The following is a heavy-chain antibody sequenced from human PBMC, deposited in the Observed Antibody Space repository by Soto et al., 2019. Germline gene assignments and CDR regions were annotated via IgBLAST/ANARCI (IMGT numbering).Heavy chain of an antibody. Sequence: GESLKISCKGSGYSFTSYWIGWVRQMPGKGLEWMGIIYPGDSDTRYSPSFQGQVTISRDNSKNTLYLQMNSLRAEDTAVYYCAALEGTIWFGELLPNWFDPWGQGTLVTVSS. V-gene: IGHV5-51*01. D-gene: IGHD3-10*01. J-gene: IGHJ5*02. CDR1: GYSFTSYW. CDR3: AALEGTIWFGELLPNWFDP. CDR2: IYPGDSDT.